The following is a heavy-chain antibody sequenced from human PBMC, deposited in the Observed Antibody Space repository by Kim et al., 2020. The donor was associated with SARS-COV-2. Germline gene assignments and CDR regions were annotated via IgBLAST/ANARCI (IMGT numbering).Heavy chain of an antibody. J-gene: IGHJ4*02. CDR2: MNAANGRT. V-gene: IGHV1-3*01. Sequence: ASVKVSCKASGYNFRTFAIHWVRQAPGQGLEWMGWMNAANGRTKYSEKVQGRVTFTRDTSASTAYMELSSLASEDTATYYCASQGGGYCDVNSCLYAWGQGTLVTVSS. CDR3: ASQGGGYCDVNSCLYA. CDR1: GYNFRTFA. D-gene: IGHD2-15*01.